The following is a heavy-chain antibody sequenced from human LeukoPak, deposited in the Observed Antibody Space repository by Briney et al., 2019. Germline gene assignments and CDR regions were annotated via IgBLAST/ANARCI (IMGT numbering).Heavy chain of an antibody. V-gene: IGHV3-30-3*01. J-gene: IGHJ4*02. D-gene: IGHD4-11*01. CDR2: ISYDGSNK. CDR1: GFTFSSYA. CDR3: ATSIAMTTVTTGGGFDY. Sequence: PGGSLRLSCAASGFTFSSYAMHWVRQAPGKGLEWVAVISYDGSNKYYADSMKGRFTISRDNSKNTLYLQMNSLRAEDTAVYYCATSIAMTTVTTGGGFDYWGQGTLVTVSS.